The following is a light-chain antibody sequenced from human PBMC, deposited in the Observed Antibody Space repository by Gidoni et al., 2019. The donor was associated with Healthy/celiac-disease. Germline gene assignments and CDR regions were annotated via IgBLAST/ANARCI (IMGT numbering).Light chain of an antibody. Sequence: QSVLTQPPSASGTPRQRVTISCSGSSSNIGSNYVYWYQQLPGTAPKLLSYSNNQRPSGVPDRFSGSKSGTSASLAISGLRSEDEADYYCAAWDDSLSGWVFGGGTKLTVL. CDR1: SSNIGSNY. J-gene: IGLJ3*02. CDR2: SNN. CDR3: AAWDDSLSGWV. V-gene: IGLV1-47*02.